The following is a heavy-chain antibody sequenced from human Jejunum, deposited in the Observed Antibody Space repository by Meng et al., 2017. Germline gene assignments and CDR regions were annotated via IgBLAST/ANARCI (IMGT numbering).Heavy chain of an antibody. CDR2: IYHSGST. D-gene: IGHD5-18*01. CDR3: ARGGYYSFDY. Sequence: QVRVQAAGPGLVKPSEPLSLTCAVSGGSISSVYWWTWVRQSPGKGLEWIGEIYHSGSTNYNPSLKSRVTISVDKSKNQFSLKLTSVTAADTAVYYCARGGYYSFDYWGQGTLVTVSS. V-gene: IGHV4-4*02. J-gene: IGHJ4*02. CDR1: GGSISSVYW.